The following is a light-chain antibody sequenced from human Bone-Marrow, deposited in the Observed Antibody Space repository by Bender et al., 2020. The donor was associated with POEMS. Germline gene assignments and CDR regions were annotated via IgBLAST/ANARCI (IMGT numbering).Light chain of an antibody. V-gene: IGLV2-14*02. Sequence: QSALTQPASVSGSPGQSITISCTGTSGDVGRYDLVSWYQQHPGKAPKLMIFDGSNRPSGVSHRFSGSKSGNTASLTISGLQSEDEADYFCTSYASSITFVFGGGTSLNVL. CDR3: TSYASSITFV. CDR2: DGS. J-gene: IGLJ2*01. CDR1: SGDVGRYDL.